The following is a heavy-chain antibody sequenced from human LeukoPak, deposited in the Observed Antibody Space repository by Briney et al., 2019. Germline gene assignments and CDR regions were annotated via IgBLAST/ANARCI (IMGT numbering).Heavy chain of an antibody. V-gene: IGHV3-53*01. Sequence: TGGSLRLSCAASGFTVSTNYMSWVRQAPGKGLEWVSIIYAGGNTYYADSVKGRSTISRDNSKNTLYLQMNSLRAEDTAVYYCARRVWGTNRYTDCWGQGTLVTVSS. D-gene: IGHD3-16*02. J-gene: IGHJ4*02. CDR3: ARRVWGTNRYTDC. CDR1: GFTVSTNY. CDR2: IYAGGNT.